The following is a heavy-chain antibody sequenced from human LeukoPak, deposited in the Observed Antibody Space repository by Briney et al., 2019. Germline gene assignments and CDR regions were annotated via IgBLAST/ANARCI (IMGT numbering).Heavy chain of an antibody. D-gene: IGHD6-13*01. Sequence: SETLSLTCTVSGGSISSYYWSWIRQPPRKGLEWIGYIYYSGSTNYNPSLKSRVTISVDTPKNQFSLKLSSVTAADTAVYYCARAGGSSSWYVLDYWGQGTLVTVSS. CDR2: IYYSGST. J-gene: IGHJ4*02. CDR3: ARAGGSSSWYVLDY. V-gene: IGHV4-59*01. CDR1: GGSISSYY.